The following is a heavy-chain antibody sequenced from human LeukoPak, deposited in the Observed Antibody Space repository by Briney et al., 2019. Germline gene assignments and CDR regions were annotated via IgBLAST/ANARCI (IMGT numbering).Heavy chain of an antibody. J-gene: IGHJ4*02. CDR2: IIPIFGTA. V-gene: IGHV1-69*13. CDR3: ARESTDYYDSSGYYYGPVY. D-gene: IGHD3-22*01. Sequence: SVKVSCKASGGTFSSYAISGVRQAPVQGLKWMGGIIPIFGTANYAQNFQGRVTITADESTSTAYMELSNLRSEDTAVYYCARESTDYYDSSGYYYGPVYWGQGTLVTVSS. CDR1: GGTFSSYA.